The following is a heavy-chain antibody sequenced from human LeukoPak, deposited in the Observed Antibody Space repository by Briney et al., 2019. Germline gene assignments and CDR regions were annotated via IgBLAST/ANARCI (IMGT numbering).Heavy chain of an antibody. D-gene: IGHD2-21*02. J-gene: IGHJ6*02. CDR2: LYSSSTT. CDR1: GFTVSSNY. Sequence: GGSLRLSCVASGFTVSSNYMSRVRQAPGTGLEWVSVLYSSSTTYYADSVKGRFTFSRDDSRNTLYLQMNSLVAEDTAVYYCARVSDSGGDKKVHYYAMDVWGQGTTVTVFS. CDR3: ARVSDSGGDKKVHYYAMDV. V-gene: IGHV3-53*01.